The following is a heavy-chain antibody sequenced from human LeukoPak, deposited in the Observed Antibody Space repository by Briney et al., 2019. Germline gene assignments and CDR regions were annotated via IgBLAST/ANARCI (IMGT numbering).Heavy chain of an antibody. CDR2: ISAYNGNT. J-gene: IGHJ4*02. CDR3: ARCPREIVKWELLRYFYFDY. Sequence: ASVKVSCKASGHTFTSYGISWVRQAPGQGLEWMGWISAYNGNTNYAQKLQGRVTMTTDTSTNTAYMELRSLRSDDTAVYYCARCPREIVKWELLRYFYFDYWGQGTLVTVSS. V-gene: IGHV1-18*01. CDR1: GHTFTSYG. D-gene: IGHD1-26*01.